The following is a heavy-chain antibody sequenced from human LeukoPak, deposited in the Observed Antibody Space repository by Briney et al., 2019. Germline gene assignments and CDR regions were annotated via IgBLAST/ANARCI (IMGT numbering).Heavy chain of an antibody. CDR3: ARERQSVGAVPDPGAFDI. J-gene: IGHJ3*02. CDR2: ISSSGSTM. CDR1: GFTFSSYW. Sequence: PGGSLRLSCAASGFTFSSYWMSWIRQAPGKGLEWVSYISSSGSTMYYTDSVKGRFTISRDNAKDSLYLQMNSLRAEDTAVYYCARERQSVGAVPDPGAFDIWGQGTMVTVSS. V-gene: IGHV3-11*04. D-gene: IGHD1-26*01.